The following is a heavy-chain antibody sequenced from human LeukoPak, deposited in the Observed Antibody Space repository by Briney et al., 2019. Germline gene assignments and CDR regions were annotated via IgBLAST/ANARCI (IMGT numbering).Heavy chain of an antibody. CDR3: ARENWYYDY. V-gene: IGHV1-2*06. D-gene: IGHD1-7*01. CDR1: GYSFTNYH. J-gene: IGHJ4*02. CDR2: IYPNTGGT. Sequence: GASVKVSCNTSGYSFTNYHMHWVRLAPGQGLEWMGHIYPNTGGTSYAPRFQGRVTMTSDTSVSTVYMELSSLISDDTAAYYCARENWYYDYWGQGTLVTVSS.